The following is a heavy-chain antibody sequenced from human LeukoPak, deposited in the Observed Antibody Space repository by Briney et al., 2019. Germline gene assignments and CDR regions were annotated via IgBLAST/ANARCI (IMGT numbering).Heavy chain of an antibody. CDR3: ARENCSSTSCYGWFDY. Sequence: ASVKVSCKASGYTFTGYYMHWLRQAPGQGLEWMGRINPNSGGTNYAQKFQGRVTMTRDTSISTAYMELSRLRSDDTAVYYCARENCSSTSCYGWFDYWGQGTLVTVSS. CDR1: GYTFTGYY. V-gene: IGHV1-2*06. J-gene: IGHJ4*02. CDR2: INPNSGGT. D-gene: IGHD2-2*01.